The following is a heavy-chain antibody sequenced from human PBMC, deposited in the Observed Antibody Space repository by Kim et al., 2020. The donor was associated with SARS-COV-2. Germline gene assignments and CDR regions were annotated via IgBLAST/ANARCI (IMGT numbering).Heavy chain of an antibody. D-gene: IGHD4-4*01. J-gene: IGHJ4*02. CDR1: GLSFSDSY. CDR2: ISTRGESI. Sequence: GGSLRLSCAASGLSFSDSYMNWVRQAPGKGLEWLSFISTRGESIFYADSVEGRFTLSRDNAKNSLYLQMNYLGDEDTAVYYCARSGNDYNAFGIWGQGVLVTDSS. CDR3: ARSGNDYNAFGI. V-gene: IGHV3-11*01.